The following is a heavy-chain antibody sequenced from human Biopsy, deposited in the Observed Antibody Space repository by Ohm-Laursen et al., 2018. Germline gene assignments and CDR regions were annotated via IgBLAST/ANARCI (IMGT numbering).Heavy chain of an antibody. Sequence: PPRTLSLTCSVSGVYISDYYWSWIRQPPGRGLEWVGSIYYSGSTNYNPSLKSRVTISADTSKSQLSLHLTSVTAADTAVYYCASRGLVMASDYYFDDWGQGTLVTVSS. D-gene: IGHD3/OR15-3a*01. V-gene: IGHV4-59*08. CDR3: ASRGLVMASDYYFDD. J-gene: IGHJ4*02. CDR1: GVYISDYY. CDR2: IYYSGST.